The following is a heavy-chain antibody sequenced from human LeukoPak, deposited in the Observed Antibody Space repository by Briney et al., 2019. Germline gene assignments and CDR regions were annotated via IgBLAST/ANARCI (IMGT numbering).Heavy chain of an antibody. CDR2: LSSTSSYI. V-gene: IGHV3-21*01. J-gene: IGHJ3*02. D-gene: IGHD3-10*01. CDR1: GFTFSSYS. Sequence: PGGSLRLSCAASGFTFSSYSMNWVRQAPGKGLEWVSSLSSTSSYIYYADSLKGRFTISRDNAKNSLYLQMNSLGAEDTAVYYCARETGDAFDIWGQGTMVTVSS. CDR3: ARETGDAFDI.